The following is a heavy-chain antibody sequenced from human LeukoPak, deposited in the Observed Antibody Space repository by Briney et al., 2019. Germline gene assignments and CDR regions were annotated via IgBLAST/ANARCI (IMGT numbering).Heavy chain of an antibody. D-gene: IGHD6-19*01. Sequence: GGSLGLSCAASGFTFSSYEMNWVRQAPGKGLEWVSYISSSGSTIYYADSVKGRFTISRDKAKNSLYLQMNSLRADDTAVYYCARDYSSGWDDAFDIWGQGTMVTVSS. J-gene: IGHJ3*02. CDR3: ARDYSSGWDDAFDI. V-gene: IGHV3-48*03. CDR2: ISSSGSTI. CDR1: GFTFSSYE.